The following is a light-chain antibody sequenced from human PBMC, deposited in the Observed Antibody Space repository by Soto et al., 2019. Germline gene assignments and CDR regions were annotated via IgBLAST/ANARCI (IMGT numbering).Light chain of an antibody. V-gene: IGKV3-11*01. J-gene: IGKJ1*01. CDR3: QQRSNWAST. CDR1: QSVSSC. CDR2: DAS. Sequence: EIVLTQSPATLSLSVGGRATLSCRASQSVSSCLAWYQQKPGQAPRLLIYDASIRATGIPARFSGSGSRTHYTLTISTVEPEDYSGSYYQQRSNWASTFGQGPKLEIK.